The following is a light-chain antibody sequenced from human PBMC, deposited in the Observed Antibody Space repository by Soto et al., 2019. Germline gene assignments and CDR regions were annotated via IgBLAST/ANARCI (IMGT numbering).Light chain of an antibody. CDR1: QSVSSSY. CDR3: QQYGSSPPT. CDR2: GAS. V-gene: IGKV3-20*01. J-gene: IGKJ1*01. Sequence: EIVLTQPPGTLSLSPGERATLSCRASQSVSSSYLAWYQQKPGQAPRLLIYGASSRATGITDRFSGSGSGTDFTLTISRLEPEDFAVYYCQQYGSSPPTFGQGTKVEIK.